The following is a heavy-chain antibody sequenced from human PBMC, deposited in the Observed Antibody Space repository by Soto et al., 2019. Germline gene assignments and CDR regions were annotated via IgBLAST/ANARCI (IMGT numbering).Heavy chain of an antibody. CDR2: IHYSGST. V-gene: IGHV4-59*01. CDR1: NDSISPYF. D-gene: IGHD3-22*01. J-gene: IGHJ4*02. CDR3: AREGLYDSSGFPFDY. Sequence: ETLSLTCTISNDSISPYFWSWIRQPPGKGLEWIGFIHYSGSTTYNPSLKSRITMSVDSSKNQFSLKLTSVTSADTAVYYCAREGLYDSSGFPFDYWGQGILVTV.